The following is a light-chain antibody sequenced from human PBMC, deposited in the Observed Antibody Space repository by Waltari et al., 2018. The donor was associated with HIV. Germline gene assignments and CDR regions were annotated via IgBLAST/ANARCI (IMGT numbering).Light chain of an antibody. CDR3: QTWDTGIL. J-gene: IGLJ2*01. V-gene: IGLV4-69*01. CDR1: SGHSSYA. CDR2: LNSDGSH. Sequence: QLVLTQSPSASASLGASVKLTCTLSSGHSSYAIAWHQQQPQKGPRYLMKLNSDGSHSKGDGIPYRVSGSSSGAERYLTISSLQSEDEADYYCQTWDTGILFGGGTKLTVL.